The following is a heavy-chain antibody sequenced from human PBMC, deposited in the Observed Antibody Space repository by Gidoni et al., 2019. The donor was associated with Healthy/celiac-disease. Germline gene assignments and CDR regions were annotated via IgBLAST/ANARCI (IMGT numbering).Heavy chain of an antibody. CDR3: ARGGYYDSSGYYQL. CDR1: GGSFSGYY. V-gene: IGHV4-34*01. D-gene: IGHD3-22*01. CDR2: INHSGST. Sequence: QVQLQQWGAGLLKHSETLSLTCAVYGGSFSGYYWSWIRQPPGKGLEWIGEINHSGSTNYNPSLNMRVTISVDTSKNQFSLKLSSVTAADTAVYYCARGGYYDSSGYYQLWGQGTLVTVSS. J-gene: IGHJ4*02.